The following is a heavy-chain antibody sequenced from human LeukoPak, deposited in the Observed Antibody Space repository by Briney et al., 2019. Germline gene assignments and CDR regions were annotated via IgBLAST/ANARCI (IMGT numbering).Heavy chain of an antibody. CDR1: GGSISSGDYY. Sequence: SQTLSLTCTVSGGSISSGDYYWSWIRQPPGKGLEWIGYIYYSGSTYYNPSLKSRVTISVDTSKNQSSLKLSSVTAADTAVYYCARATTVPYYFDYWGQGTLVTVSS. D-gene: IGHD4-11*01. J-gene: IGHJ4*02. V-gene: IGHV4-30-4*08. CDR2: IYYSGST. CDR3: ARATTVPYYFDY.